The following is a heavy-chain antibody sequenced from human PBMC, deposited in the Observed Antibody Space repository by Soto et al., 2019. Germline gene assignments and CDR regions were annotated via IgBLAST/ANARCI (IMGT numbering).Heavy chain of an antibody. CDR1: GFTFSSYA. CDR2: ISGSVGST. D-gene: IGHD5-18*01. CDR3: ARDRTRAYSSLYYQYGMDV. J-gene: IGHJ6*02. Sequence: EVQLLESGGGLVQPGGSLRLSCAASGFTFSSYAMNWVRQAPGKGLEWVSGISGSVGSTYHADSVKGRFTISRDNSKKERYLEMNSLRAEDTAVYYCARDRTRAYSSLYYQYGMDVWGQGTTVTVSS. V-gene: IGHV3-23*01.